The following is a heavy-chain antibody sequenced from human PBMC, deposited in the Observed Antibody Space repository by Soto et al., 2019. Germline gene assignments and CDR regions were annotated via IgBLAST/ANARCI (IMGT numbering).Heavy chain of an antibody. CDR1: GGTFSSYA. V-gene: IGHV1-69*01. D-gene: IGHD6-6*01. Sequence: VQLVQSGAEVKKPGSSVKVSCKASGGTFSSYAISWVRQAPGQGLEWMGGIIPIFGTANYAKKFQGRVTITADESTSTAYMELSRLRSEDTAVYYCARDGIAARPFDYWGQGTLVTVSS. J-gene: IGHJ4*02. CDR2: IIPIFGTA. CDR3: ARDGIAARPFDY.